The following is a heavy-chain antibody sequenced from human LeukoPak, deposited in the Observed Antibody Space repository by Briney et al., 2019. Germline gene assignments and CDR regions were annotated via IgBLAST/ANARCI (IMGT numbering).Heavy chain of an antibody. J-gene: IGHJ4*02. CDR3: AKSFGNSPNFDY. D-gene: IGHD1-14*01. CDR1: GFTFDDYA. V-gene: IGHV3-9*01. Sequence: GRSLRLSCAATGFTFDDYAMHWVRQAPGKGLEWVSGISWNSGSIGYADSVKGRFTISRDNAKNSLYLQMNSLRAEDTALYYCAKSFGNSPNFDYWGQGTLVTVSS. CDR2: ISWNSGSI.